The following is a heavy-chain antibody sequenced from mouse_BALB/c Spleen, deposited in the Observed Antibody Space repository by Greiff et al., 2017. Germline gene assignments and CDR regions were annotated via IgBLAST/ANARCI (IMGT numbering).Heavy chain of an antibody. CDR1: GFSLTSYG. D-gene: IGHD2-3*01. Sequence: VQLQESGPGLVAPSQSLSITCTVSGFSLTSYGVHWVRQPPGKGLEWLGVIWAGGSTNYNSALMSRLSISKDNSKSQVFLKMNSLQTDDTAMYYCARDGWLLRYYAMDYWGQGTSVTVSS. J-gene: IGHJ4*01. V-gene: IGHV2-9*02. CDR3: ARDGWLLRYYAMDY. CDR2: IWAGGST.